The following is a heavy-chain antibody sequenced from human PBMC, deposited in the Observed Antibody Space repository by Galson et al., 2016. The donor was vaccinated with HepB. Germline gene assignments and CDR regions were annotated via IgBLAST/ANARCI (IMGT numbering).Heavy chain of an antibody. D-gene: IGHD2-15*01. CDR3: ARVGWYGSSNSRGMDV. CDR2: VFYSGNS. CDR1: GDSIGSSSDY. V-gene: IGHV4-39*01. Sequence: SETLSLTCNVSGDSIGSSSDYWGWIRQPPGKGLEWIGSVFYSGNSYSNPSLKSRVTISVDTSKNQFSLKLTSVTAADTAVYYCARVGWYGSSNSRGMDVWGKGTTVAVSS. J-gene: IGHJ6*04.